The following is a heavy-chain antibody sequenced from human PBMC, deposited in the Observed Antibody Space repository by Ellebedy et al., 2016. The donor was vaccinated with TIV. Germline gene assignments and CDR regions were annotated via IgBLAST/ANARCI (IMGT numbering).Heavy chain of an antibody. CDR1: ASTFTAYY. V-gene: IGHV1-2*02. D-gene: IGHD6-13*01. CDR2: INPDSGGT. Sequence: ASVKVSCKASASTFTAYYIHWVRQAPGQGLQWMGWINPDSGGTNFAQKFQGRVTMTRDTSISTAYMELNRLESDDTAVYYCARVRRGSSGMDVWGQGTTVTVSS. CDR3: ARVRRGSSGMDV. J-gene: IGHJ6*02.